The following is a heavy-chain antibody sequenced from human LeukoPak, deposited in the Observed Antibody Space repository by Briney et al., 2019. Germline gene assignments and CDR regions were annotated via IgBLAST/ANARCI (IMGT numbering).Heavy chain of an antibody. V-gene: IGHV3-66*01. CDR2: LYSGGDT. Sequence: GGSLRLSCAASGFSVSGHYMSWLRQAPGKGLKWVSVLYSGGDTYSADPVKDRFTISRDTSKNTLYLQMNGLRAEDTAVYYCARGNTGYSSAWGRDFDYWGQGTLVTVSS. CDR3: ARGNTGYSSAWGRDFDY. J-gene: IGHJ4*02. D-gene: IGHD6-19*01. CDR1: GFSVSGHY.